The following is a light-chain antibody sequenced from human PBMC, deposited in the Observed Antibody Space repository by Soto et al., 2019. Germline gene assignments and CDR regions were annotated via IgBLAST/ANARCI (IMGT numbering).Light chain of an antibody. J-gene: IGLJ1*01. CDR1: SSDVGGYNY. CDR3: SSYTSSSLYV. V-gene: IGLV2-14*01. CDR2: EVS. Sequence: QSALTQPASVSGSPGQSITISCTGTSSDVGGYNYVSWYQQHPGKAPKLMIYEVSNRPSGVSNRFSGSKSGNAASLTISGLQADDAADYYCSSYTSSSLYVFGTGTKLTGL.